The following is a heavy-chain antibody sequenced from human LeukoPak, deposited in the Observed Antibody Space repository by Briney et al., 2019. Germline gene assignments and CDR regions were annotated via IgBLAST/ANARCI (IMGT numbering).Heavy chain of an antibody. D-gene: IGHD2-15*01. CDR2: ISGSGGST. J-gene: IGHJ4*02. CDR3: ARDKRYCSGGSCYVDSLGY. Sequence: QPGGSLRLSCAASGFTFSSYAMSWVRQAPGKGLEWVSAISGSGGSTYYADSVKGRFTISRDNSKNTLYLQMNSLRAEDTAVYYCARDKRYCSGGSCYVDSLGYWGQGTLVTVSS. V-gene: IGHV3-23*01. CDR1: GFTFSSYA.